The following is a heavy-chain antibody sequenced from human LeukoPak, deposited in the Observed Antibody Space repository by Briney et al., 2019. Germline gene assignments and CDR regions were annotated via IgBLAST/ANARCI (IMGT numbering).Heavy chain of an antibody. CDR3: ARDPAFYYGSGSSDGMDV. Sequence: GGSLRLSCAASGFTFSSYWMHWVRQAPGKGLVWVSRINSDGSSTSYADSVKGRFTISRDNAKNSLYLQMNSLRAEDTAVYYCARDPAFYYGSGSSDGMDVWGQGTTVTVSS. D-gene: IGHD3-10*01. J-gene: IGHJ6*02. V-gene: IGHV3-74*01. CDR1: GFTFSSYW. CDR2: INSDGSST.